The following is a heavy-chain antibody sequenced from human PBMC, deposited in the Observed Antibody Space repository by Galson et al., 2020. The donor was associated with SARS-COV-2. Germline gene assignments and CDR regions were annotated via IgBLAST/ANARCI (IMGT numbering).Heavy chain of an antibody. D-gene: IGHD6-13*01. Sequence: GESLKISCAASGFTFSSYAMSWVRQAPGKGLEWVSAISGSGGSTYYADSVKGRFTISRDNSKNTLYLQMNSLRAEDTAVYYCAKDDSSSWYGGAFDIWGQGTMVTVSS. CDR1: GFTFSSYA. J-gene: IGHJ3*02. V-gene: IGHV3-23*01. CDR2: ISGSGGST. CDR3: AKDDSSSWYGGAFDI.